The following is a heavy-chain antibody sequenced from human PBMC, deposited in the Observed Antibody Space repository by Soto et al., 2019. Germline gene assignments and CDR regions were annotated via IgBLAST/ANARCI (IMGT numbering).Heavy chain of an antibody. J-gene: IGHJ3*02. CDR3: AREPRYCRGGSCSITGDAYDI. CDR2: VISNRGNT. CDR1: GLTFCSYA. Sequence: GGSLRLSCAACGLTFCSYAMGWVRQAPGKGLEWVSSVISNRGNTYYADSVRGRFSLSRDISDNTLHLQMNNLRVEDTAVYYCAREPRYCRGGSCSITGDAYDIWGQGTMVTVSS. V-gene: IGHV3-23*01. D-gene: IGHD2-15*01.